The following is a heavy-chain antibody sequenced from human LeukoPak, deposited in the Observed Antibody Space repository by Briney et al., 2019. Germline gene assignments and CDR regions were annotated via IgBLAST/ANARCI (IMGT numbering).Heavy chain of an antibody. D-gene: IGHD6-13*01. CDR3: VREGTFASPEAGRWIDSFDI. CDR1: GFTFSTYD. Sequence: GGSLRLSCAASGFTFSTYDMHWVRQTTGKGLEWVSAIGAGGDTYYQDSVKGRFTIFRDNANLYLQMNTLRPGDTAVYYCVREGTFASPEAGRWIDSFDIWGQGTMVTASS. CDR2: IGAGGDT. J-gene: IGHJ3*02. V-gene: IGHV3-13*01.